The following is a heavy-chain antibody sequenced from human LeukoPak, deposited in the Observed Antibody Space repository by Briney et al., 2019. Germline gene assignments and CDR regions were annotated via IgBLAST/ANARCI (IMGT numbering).Heavy chain of an antibody. J-gene: IGHJ6*03. V-gene: IGHV3-11*04. Sequence: GGSLRLSCAASGFTFSDYYMSWIRQAPGKGLEWVSYISSSGSTIYYADSVKGRFTISRDNAKNSLYLQMNSLRAEDTAVYYCARGGDTYCTNGVCYGGSDYYYYYMDVWGKGTTVTVSS. CDR1: GFTFSDYY. D-gene: IGHD2-8*01. CDR3: ARGGDTYCTNGVCYGGSDYYYYYMDV. CDR2: ISSSGSTI.